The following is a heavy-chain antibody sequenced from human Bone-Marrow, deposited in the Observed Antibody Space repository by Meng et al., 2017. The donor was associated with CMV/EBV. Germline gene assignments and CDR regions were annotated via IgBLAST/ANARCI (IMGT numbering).Heavy chain of an antibody. CDR1: GGSFSGYY. CDR3: ARDLASFRSSTTGGYFDY. Sequence: GSLRLSCAVYGGSFSGYYWSWIRQPPGKGLEWIGSIYYSGSTYYNPSLKSRVTISVDTSKNQFSLKLSSVTAADTAVYYCARDLASFRSSTTGGYFDYWGQGTLVTVSS. D-gene: IGHD2-2*01. CDR2: IYYSGST. V-gene: IGHV4-34*01. J-gene: IGHJ4*02.